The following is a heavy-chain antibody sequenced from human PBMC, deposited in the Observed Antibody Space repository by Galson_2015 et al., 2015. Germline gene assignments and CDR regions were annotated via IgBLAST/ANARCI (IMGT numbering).Heavy chain of an antibody. Sequence: SLRLSCAASGFTFSSYSMNWVRQAPGKGLEWVSYISSSGSTIYYADSVKGRFTISRDNAKNSLYLQMNSLRAEDTAVYYCASARWLRDYWGQGTLVTVSS. CDR3: ASARWLRDY. CDR2: ISSSGSTI. V-gene: IGHV3-48*04. J-gene: IGHJ4*02. CDR1: GFTFSSYS. D-gene: IGHD5-24*01.